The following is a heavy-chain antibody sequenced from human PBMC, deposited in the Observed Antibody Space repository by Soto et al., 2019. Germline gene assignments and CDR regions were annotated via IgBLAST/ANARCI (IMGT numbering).Heavy chain of an antibody. CDR1: GGTFSSYA. J-gene: IGHJ6*02. Sequence: ASVKVSCKASGGTFSSYAISWVRQAPGQGLEWMGGIIPIFGTANYAQKFQGRVTITADKSTSTAYMELSSLRSEDTAVYYCARGGYYDSSGYYPPPQYYYYGMDVWGQGTTVTVSS. V-gene: IGHV1-69*06. CDR3: ARGGYYDSSGYYPPPQYYYYGMDV. CDR2: IIPIFGTA. D-gene: IGHD3-22*01.